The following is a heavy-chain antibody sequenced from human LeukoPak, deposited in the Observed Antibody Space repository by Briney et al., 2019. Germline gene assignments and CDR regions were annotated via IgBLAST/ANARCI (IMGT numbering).Heavy chain of an antibody. J-gene: IGHJ4*02. V-gene: IGHV3-23*01. CDR1: GFTFSSYA. CDR2: ISGSGGST. Sequence: GGSLRLSCAASGFTFSSYAMNWVRQAPGKGLEWVSSISGSGGSTYYADSVQGRFTISRDNFKNTLYLQMNSLRAEDTAVYYCAKERTYCSSTSCYVVDYWGQGTLVTVPS. D-gene: IGHD2-2*01. CDR3: AKERTYCSSTSCYVVDY.